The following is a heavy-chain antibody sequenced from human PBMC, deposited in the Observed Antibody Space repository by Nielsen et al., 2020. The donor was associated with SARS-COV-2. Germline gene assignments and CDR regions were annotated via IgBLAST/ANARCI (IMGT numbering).Heavy chain of an antibody. V-gene: IGHV1-24*01. Sequence: ASVKVSCKVSGYTLTELSMHWVRQAPGKGLEWMGGFDPEDGETIYAQKFQGRVTLTEDTSTDTAYMELSSLRSEDTAVYYCARDRVRLPDYGDYYYGMDVWGQGTTVTVSS. CDR1: GYTLTELS. J-gene: IGHJ6*02. CDR2: FDPEDGET. CDR3: ARDRVRLPDYGDYYYGMDV. D-gene: IGHD4-17*01.